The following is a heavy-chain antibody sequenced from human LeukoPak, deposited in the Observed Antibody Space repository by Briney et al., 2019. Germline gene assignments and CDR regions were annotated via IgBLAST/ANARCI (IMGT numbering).Heavy chain of an antibody. V-gene: IGHV3-74*01. CDR2: INSDGRST. CDR3: ARGSSGNMDV. J-gene: IGHJ6*03. CDR1: GFTFSSYC. Sequence: GGSLRLSCAASGFTFSSYCMNWVRQAPGKGLVWVSRINSDGRSTSYAYSVKGRFTIARDNAKNTPNLQRNWTRAEDTGVYYCARGSSGNMDVWGKGTTVTISS. D-gene: IGHD6-25*01.